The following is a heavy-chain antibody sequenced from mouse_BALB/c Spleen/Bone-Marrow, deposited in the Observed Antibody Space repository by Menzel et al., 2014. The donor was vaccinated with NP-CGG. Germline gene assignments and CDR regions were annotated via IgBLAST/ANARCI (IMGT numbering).Heavy chain of an antibody. CDR1: GYTFTSYW. J-gene: IGHJ2*01. Sequence: VQLKQSGAELAKPGASVKMSCKASGYTFTSYWMHWVKQRPGQGLEWIGYINPSTGYTEYNQKFKDKATLTADKSSSTAYMQLSSLTSEDSAVYYCALVSSYRYYFDYWGQGTTLTVSS. CDR3: ALVSSYRYYFDY. V-gene: IGHV1-7*01. D-gene: IGHD1-1*01. CDR2: INPSTGYT.